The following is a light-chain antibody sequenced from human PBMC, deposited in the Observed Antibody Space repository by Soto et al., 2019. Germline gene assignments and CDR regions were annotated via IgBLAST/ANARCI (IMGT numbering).Light chain of an antibody. CDR2: DDS. J-gene: IGKJ5*01. CDR3: QHFDNLPIT. V-gene: IGKV1-33*01. CDR1: QDITNY. Sequence: DIQMTQSPSSLSASVGDRVTITCQASQDITNYLNWYQQKPGKAPKLLIYDDSTLETRAPSRFSGSGSGTDFAFTISSLQPEDIATYYFQHFDNLPITFGQGTRLEIK.